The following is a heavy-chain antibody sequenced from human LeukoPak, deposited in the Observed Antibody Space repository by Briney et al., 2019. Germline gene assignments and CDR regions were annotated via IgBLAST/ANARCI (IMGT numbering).Heavy chain of an antibody. V-gene: IGHV1-69*13. Sequence: SVKVSCKASGGTFSSYAISWVRQAPGQGLEWMGGIIPIFGTANYAQKFQGRVTITADESTSTAYMELSSLRSEDTAVYYCARGLYGSGWHNDYWGQGTLVTVSS. D-gene: IGHD6-19*01. CDR3: ARGLYGSGWHNDY. CDR1: GGTFSSYA. J-gene: IGHJ4*02. CDR2: IIPIFGTA.